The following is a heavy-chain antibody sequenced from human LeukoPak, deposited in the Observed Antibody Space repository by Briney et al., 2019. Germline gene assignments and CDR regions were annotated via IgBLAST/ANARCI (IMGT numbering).Heavy chain of an antibody. CDR1: GFTVSSNY. CDR3: ARASLGTMVRGVIRYYYMDV. J-gene: IGHJ6*03. CDR2: IYSGGST. Sequence: GGSLRLSCAASGFTVSSNYMSWVRQAPGKGLEWVSVIYSGGSTYYADSVKGRFTISRDNSKNTLYFQMNSLRAEDTAVYYCARASLGTMVRGVIRYYYMDVWGKGTAVTISS. D-gene: IGHD3-10*01. V-gene: IGHV3-53*01.